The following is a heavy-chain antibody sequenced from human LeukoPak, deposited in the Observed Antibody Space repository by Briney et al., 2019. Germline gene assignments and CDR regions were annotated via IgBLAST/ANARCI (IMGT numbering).Heavy chain of an antibody. CDR3: ARGITGTNNWFDP. J-gene: IGHJ5*02. Sequence: PGGSLRLFCAASGFTVSSNYMSWVRQAPGKGLEWVSVIYSGGHTYYADSVKGRFTISRDISKNTLYLQVNSLRAEDTAVYYCARGITGTNNWFDPWGQGTLVTVSS. D-gene: IGHD1-7*01. CDR2: IYSGGHT. CDR1: GFTVSSNY. V-gene: IGHV3-53*01.